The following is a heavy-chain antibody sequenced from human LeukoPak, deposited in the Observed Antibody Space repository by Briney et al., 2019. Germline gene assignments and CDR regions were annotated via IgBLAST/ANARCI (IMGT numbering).Heavy chain of an antibody. CDR1: GYTLTELS. D-gene: IGHD1-26*01. CDR3: ATGPPYSGSLMDY. CDR2: FDPEDGET. J-gene: IGHJ4*02. Sequence: ASVEVSCKVSGYTLTELSMHWVRQAPGKGLEWMGGFDPEDGETIYAQKFQGRVTMTEDTSTDTAYMELSSLRSEDTAVYYCATGPPYSGSLMDYWGQGTLVTVSS. V-gene: IGHV1-24*01.